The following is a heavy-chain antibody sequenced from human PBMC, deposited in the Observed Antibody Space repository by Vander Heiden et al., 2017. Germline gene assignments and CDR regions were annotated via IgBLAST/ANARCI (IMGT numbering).Heavy chain of an antibody. CDR1: GCTFSSYG. J-gene: IGHJ3*02. CDR3: ARDLLPNSGSYYGPAFDI. CDR2: ILYDGSNK. V-gene: IGHV3-33*01. D-gene: IGHD1-26*01. Sequence: QVQLVDPGGGVVQPGGSLRLSCAASGCTFSSYGMHRLRQAPGKGLEWVAVILYDGSNKYYADSVKGRFTISRDNSKNTLYLQMNSLRAEDTAVYYCARDLLPNSGSYYGPAFDIWGQGTMVTVSS.